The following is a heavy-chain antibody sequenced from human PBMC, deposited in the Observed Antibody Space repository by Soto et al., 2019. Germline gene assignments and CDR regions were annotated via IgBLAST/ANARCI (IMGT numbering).Heavy chain of an antibody. CDR2: IYHSGST. V-gene: IGHV4-30-2*01. J-gene: IGHJ4*02. CDR1: GGSISSGGYS. D-gene: IGHD5-12*01. Sequence: SETLSLTCAVSGGSISSGGYSWSWIRQPPGKGLEWIGYIYHSGSTYYNPSLKSRVTISVDRSKNQFSLKMSSVTAADTAVYYCAAGGGLPRYYWGQGTLVTVSS. CDR3: AAGGGLPRYY.